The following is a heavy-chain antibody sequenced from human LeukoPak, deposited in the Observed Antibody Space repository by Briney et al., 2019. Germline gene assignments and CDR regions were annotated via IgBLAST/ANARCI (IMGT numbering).Heavy chain of an antibody. J-gene: IGHJ4*02. CDR3: VSALSSSWSIFDY. CDR1: GGSISSYY. V-gene: IGHV4-59*01. CDR2: IYYSGST. Sequence: SETLSLTCTVSGGSISSYYWSWIRQPPGKGLEWIGYIYYSGSTNYNPSLKSRVTISVDASKNQFSLKLGSVTAADTAVYYCVSALSSSWSIFDYWGQGTLVTVSS. D-gene: IGHD6-13*01.